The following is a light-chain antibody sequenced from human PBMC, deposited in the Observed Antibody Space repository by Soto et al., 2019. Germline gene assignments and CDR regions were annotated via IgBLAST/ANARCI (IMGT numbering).Light chain of an antibody. CDR3: QQYGSSIT. J-gene: IGKJ5*01. CDR2: GTS. V-gene: IGKV3-20*01. Sequence: EIVLTQSPGTLSLSPGERATLSCRASQSVPRSYLAWYQQKPGQAPRLLIYGTSSRATGIPDRFSGSGSGKDFTLTISRLEPKDFAVFYCQQYGSSITFGQGTRLEIK. CDR1: QSVPRSY.